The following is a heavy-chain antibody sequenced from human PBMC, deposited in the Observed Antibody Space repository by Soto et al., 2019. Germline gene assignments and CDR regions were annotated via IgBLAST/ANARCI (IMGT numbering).Heavy chain of an antibody. J-gene: IGHJ6*02. CDR1: GGSISSGGYY. Sequence: SETLSLTCTVSGGSISSGGYYWSWIRQPPGRGLEWIGFIYYAGSTKYNPSLKSRVTMSVDTPKNQFSLKLSSVTAADTAVYYCARRGYGPGFPYYYGMDVWGQGTTVTVS. D-gene: IGHD3-10*01. V-gene: IGHV4-61*08. CDR2: IYYAGST. CDR3: ARRGYGPGFPYYYGMDV.